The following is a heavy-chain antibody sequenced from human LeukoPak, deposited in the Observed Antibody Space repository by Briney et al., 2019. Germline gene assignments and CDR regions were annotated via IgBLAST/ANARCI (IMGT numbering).Heavy chain of an antibody. CDR2: ISSSSSYI. V-gene: IGHV3-21*01. CDR3: ARDPFSYYYGMDV. J-gene: IGHJ6*02. D-gene: IGHD3-16*01. Sequence: GGSLRLSCAASGFTLSSYSMNWVRQAPGKGLEWVSSISSSSSYIYYADSVKGRFTISRDNAKNSLYLQMNSLRAEDTAVYYCARDPFSYYYGMDVWGQGTTVTVSS. CDR1: GFTLSSYS.